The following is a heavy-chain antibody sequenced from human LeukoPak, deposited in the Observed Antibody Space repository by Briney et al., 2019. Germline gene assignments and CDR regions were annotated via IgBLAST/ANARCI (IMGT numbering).Heavy chain of an antibody. Sequence: PSETLSLTCAVYGGSFSGYYWSWIRQPPGKGLEWIGEINHSGSTNYNPSLKSRVTISVDTSKNQFSLKLSSVTAADTAVYYCARGKRGDYSWYFDLWGRGILVTVSS. CDR3: ARGKRGDYSWYFDL. V-gene: IGHV4-34*01. CDR2: INHSGST. D-gene: IGHD4-17*01. CDR1: GGSFSGYY. J-gene: IGHJ2*01.